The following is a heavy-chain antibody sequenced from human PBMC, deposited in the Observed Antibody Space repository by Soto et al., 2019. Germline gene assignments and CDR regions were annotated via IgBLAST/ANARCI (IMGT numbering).Heavy chain of an antibody. CDR3: ARDLMAVLEWLSLYYYGMDV. CDR2: IWYDGSNK. J-gene: IGHJ6*02. Sequence: QVQLVESGGGVVQPGRSLRLSCAASGFTFSSYGMHWVRQAPGKGLEWVAVIWYDGSNKYYADSVKGRFTISRDNSKNTLYLQMNSLRAEDTAVYYCARDLMAVLEWLSLYYYGMDVWGQGTTVTVSS. V-gene: IGHV3-33*01. D-gene: IGHD3-3*02. CDR1: GFTFSSYG.